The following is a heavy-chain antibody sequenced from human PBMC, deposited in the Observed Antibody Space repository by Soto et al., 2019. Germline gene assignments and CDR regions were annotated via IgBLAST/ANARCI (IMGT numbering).Heavy chain of an antibody. CDR1: GGSLTSYP. CDR2: IIPIHGTT. D-gene: IGHD3-16*01. V-gene: IGHV1-69*01. J-gene: IGHJ4*02. CDR3: PRGWGVVS. Sequence: QMEQSGAEVRKPGSSVKVSCKPSGGSLTSYPMAWVRQAPGQGFEWMGGIIPIHGTTEYAQKFQGRVTITADESTNRATLELTGLTSEDTAVYYCPRGWGVVSWGQGTLVTVSS.